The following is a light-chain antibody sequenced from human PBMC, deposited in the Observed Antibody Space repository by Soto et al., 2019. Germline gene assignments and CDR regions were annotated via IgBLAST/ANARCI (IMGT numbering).Light chain of an antibody. CDR3: QQRKSYPLT. V-gene: IGKV1-9*01. CDR2: AAS. CDR1: QDISSY. Sequence: DIQLTQSPSLLSASVGDRVTITCRASQDISSYLAWFQQKPGKAPKLLIYAASTLQSGVPSRFSGSGSGTEFTLTISSLQPEDSATYYCQQRKSYPLTFGGGTKVDIK. J-gene: IGKJ4*01.